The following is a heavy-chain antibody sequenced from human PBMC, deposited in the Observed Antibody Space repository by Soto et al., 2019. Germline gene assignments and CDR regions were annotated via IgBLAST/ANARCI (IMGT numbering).Heavy chain of an antibody. Sequence: SLVNRSCKAAGGTLSSYAGSWGRLAPGQGLEWMGGIIPIFGTANYAQKFQGRVTITADESTSTAYMELSSLRSEDTAVYYCARGRKAIDYYYDSSGYYYVRFDPWGQGTPVTVSS. V-gene: IGHV1-69*13. D-gene: IGHD3-22*01. CDR1: GGTLSSYA. CDR2: IIPIFGTA. CDR3: ARGRKAIDYYYDSSGYYYVRFDP. J-gene: IGHJ5*02.